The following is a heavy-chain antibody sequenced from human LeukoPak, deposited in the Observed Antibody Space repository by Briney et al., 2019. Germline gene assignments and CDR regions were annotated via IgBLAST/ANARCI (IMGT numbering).Heavy chain of an antibody. V-gene: IGHV5-10-1*01. Sequence: RGESLKISCKGSGYRFTNYWISWVRQMPGKGREWMGRIDPSDSYTDYSPSFQGHVTFSADKSITTAYLQWSSLRASDTAVYYCATLILRAAPYYLDYWGQGTLVTVSS. CDR1: GYRFTNYW. J-gene: IGHJ4*02. CDR3: ATLILRAAPYYLDY. CDR2: IDPSDSYT. D-gene: IGHD3-16*01.